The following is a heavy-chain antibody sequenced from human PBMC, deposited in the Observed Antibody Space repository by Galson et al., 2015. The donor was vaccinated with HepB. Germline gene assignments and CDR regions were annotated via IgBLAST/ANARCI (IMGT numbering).Heavy chain of an antibody. CDR2: IKEDGSEK. J-gene: IGHJ5*02. V-gene: IGHV3-7*01. CDR1: GFTFSTYW. Sequence: SLRLSCAASGFTFSTYWMSWVRQAPGKGLEWVANIKEDGSEKYYVDSVKGRFTISRDNAKNSVWLQMNSLRAEDTAVYYCVRDREVPGGGDWFDPWGQGTLVTVSS. CDR3: VRDREVPGGGDWFDP. D-gene: IGHD2-2*01.